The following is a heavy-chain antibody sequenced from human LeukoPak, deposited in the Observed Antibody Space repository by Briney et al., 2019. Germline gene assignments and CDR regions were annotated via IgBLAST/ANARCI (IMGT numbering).Heavy chain of an antibody. CDR3: ARGVLGYCSSTGCYMVDY. D-gene: IGHD2-2*02. J-gene: IGHJ4*02. V-gene: IGHV1-69*01. Sequence: ASVKVSCKASGGTFSSYAISWVRQAPGQGLEWMGGIIPIFGTANYAQKFQGRVTITADESTSTAYMELSSLRSEDTAVYYCARGVLGYCSSTGCYMVDYWGQGTLVTVSS. CDR1: GGTFSSYA. CDR2: IIPIFGTA.